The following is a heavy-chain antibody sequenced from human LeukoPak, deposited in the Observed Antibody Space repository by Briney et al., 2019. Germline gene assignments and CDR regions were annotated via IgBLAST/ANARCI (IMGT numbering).Heavy chain of an antibody. CDR2: IYYTGST. D-gene: IGHD1-26*01. CDR3: ARVGGTYLTYWFLDL. V-gene: IGHV4-59*04. J-gene: IGHJ2*01. CDR1: GGSISSYY. Sequence: SETLSLTCTVSGGSISSYYWSWIRQPPGKGLEWIGNIYYTGSTFYNPSLKSRVTISVDTSKNQFSLKLGSVTAADTAVYYCARVGGTYLTYWFLDLWGRGTLVTVPS.